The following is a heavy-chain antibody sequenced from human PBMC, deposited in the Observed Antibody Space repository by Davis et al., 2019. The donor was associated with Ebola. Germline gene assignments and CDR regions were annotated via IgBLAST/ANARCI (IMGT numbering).Heavy chain of an antibody. D-gene: IGHD2-2*02. CDR3: ARDLQCTSTSCYTFIADY. J-gene: IGHJ4*02. CDR2: IYHSGST. V-gene: IGHV4-38-2*02. Sequence: SETLSLTCTVSGYSIGSGYYWGWMRQPPGKGLEWIGSIYHSGSTYYNPSLKSRVTISVDTSNNQFSLKLGSVTAADTAVYYCARDLQCTSTSCYTFIADYWGQGTLVTVSS. CDR1: GYSIGSGYY.